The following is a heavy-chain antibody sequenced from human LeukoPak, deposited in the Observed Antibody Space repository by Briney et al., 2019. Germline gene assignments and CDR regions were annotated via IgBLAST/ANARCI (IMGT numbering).Heavy chain of an antibody. CDR1: GYTLTELS. D-gene: IGHD3-22*01. CDR2: FDPEDGET. CDR3: ATDRGMGYYDSSGYYSPGGY. Sequence: ASVKVSCKVSGYTLTELSMHWVRQAPGKGLEWMGGFDPEDGETIYAQKFQGRVTMTEDTSTDTAYMELSSLRSEDTAVYYCATDRGMGYYDSSGYYSPGGYWGQGTLVTVSS. V-gene: IGHV1-24*01. J-gene: IGHJ4*02.